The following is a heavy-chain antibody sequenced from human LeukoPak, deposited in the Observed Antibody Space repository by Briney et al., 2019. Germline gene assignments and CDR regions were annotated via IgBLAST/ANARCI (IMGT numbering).Heavy chain of an antibody. Sequence: GGSLRLSCAASGFTFSSYGMHWVRQAPGKGLEWVAIISYDGSNKYYADSVQGRFTISRDNSKNTLYLQMNSLRAEDTAVYYCAKDQTHCGGDCYHGYFQHWGQGTLVTVSS. CDR1: GFTFSSYG. CDR2: ISYDGSNK. J-gene: IGHJ1*01. V-gene: IGHV3-30*18. D-gene: IGHD2-21*02. CDR3: AKDQTHCGGDCYHGYFQH.